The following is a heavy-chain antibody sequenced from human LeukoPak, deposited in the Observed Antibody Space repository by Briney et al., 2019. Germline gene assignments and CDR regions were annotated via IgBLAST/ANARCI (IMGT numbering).Heavy chain of an antibody. Sequence: SETLSLTCSVSGASIRSGDHHWSWLRQSPGKGLEWIGYIYFSGSRSSNPSLRSRLTISVDTSKNQFSLKLSSVTAADTAVYYCASPSTIGYSSAWYVLADAFDIWGQGTMVTVSS. CDR2: IYFSGSR. CDR1: GASIRSGDHH. CDR3: ASPSTIGYSSAWYVLADAFDI. J-gene: IGHJ3*02. V-gene: IGHV4-30-4*08. D-gene: IGHD6-19*01.